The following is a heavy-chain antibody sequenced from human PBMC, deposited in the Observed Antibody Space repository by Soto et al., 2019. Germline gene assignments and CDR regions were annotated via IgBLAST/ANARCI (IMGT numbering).Heavy chain of an antibody. CDR2: IIPIFGTA. CDR3: ARGSGGSSYYYYGMDV. Sequence: SVKVSCKTSGYTFNRFGIAWVRQAPGQGLEWMGGIIPIFGTANYAQKFQGRVTITADESTSTAYMELSSLRSEDTAVYYCARGSGGSSYYYYGMDVWGQGTTVTVSS. J-gene: IGHJ6*02. D-gene: IGHD2-15*01. V-gene: IGHV1-69*13. CDR1: GYTFNRFG.